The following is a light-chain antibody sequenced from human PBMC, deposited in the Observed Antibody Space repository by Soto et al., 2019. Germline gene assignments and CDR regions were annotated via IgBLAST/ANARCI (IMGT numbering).Light chain of an antibody. Sequence: QSALTQPASVSGSPGQSITISCTGTSSDIGAYNYVSWYQQHPGKAPTLMIYEVGNRPSGASNRFSGSKSGNTASLTISGLQAEDEADYYCSSYTTSSTWVFVGGTKLTVL. CDR2: EVG. CDR3: SSYTTSSTWV. J-gene: IGLJ3*02. CDR1: SSDIGAYNY. V-gene: IGLV2-14*01.